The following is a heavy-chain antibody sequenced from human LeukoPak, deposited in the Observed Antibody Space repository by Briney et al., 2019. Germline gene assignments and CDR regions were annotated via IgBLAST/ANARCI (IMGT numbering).Heavy chain of an antibody. Sequence: GESLKISCQASGYIFTHYWIAWVRQMSGKGLEWMGTVYPGNSDTRYSPSFRGQVTMSADESINTAYLQWSSLKASDTAMYYCARLLEGRFDYWGQGTLVTVSS. D-gene: IGHD3-3*01. CDR3: ARLLEGRFDY. J-gene: IGHJ4*02. CDR2: VYPGNSDT. V-gene: IGHV5-51*01. CDR1: GYIFTHYW.